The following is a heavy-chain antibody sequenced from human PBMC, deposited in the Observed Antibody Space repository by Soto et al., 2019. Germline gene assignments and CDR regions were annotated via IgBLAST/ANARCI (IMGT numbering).Heavy chain of an antibody. CDR2: INSDGRNT. CDR1: GFTFSNYW. CDR3: ARLLAVAGINY. D-gene: IGHD6-19*01. Sequence: EVHLVESGGGLVQPGGSLRLSRAASGFTFSNYWMHWVRQVPGKGLVWVSRINSDGRNTSYADSVKGRFTISRDNAKNTLYLQMDSLGVEDTAVYYCARLLAVAGINYWGQGTLVTVSS. J-gene: IGHJ4*02. V-gene: IGHV3-74*01.